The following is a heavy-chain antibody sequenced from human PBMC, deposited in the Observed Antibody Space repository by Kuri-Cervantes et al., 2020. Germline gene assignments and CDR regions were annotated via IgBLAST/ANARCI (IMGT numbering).Heavy chain of an antibody. J-gene: IGHJ6*02. D-gene: IGHD3-9*01. CDR1: GFTFSSYG. CDR2: IWYDGSNK. V-gene: IGHV3-33*01. Sequence: GGSLRLSCAASGFTFSSYGMHWVRQAPGKGLEWVAVIWYDGSNKYYADSVKGRFTISRDNSKNTLHLQMNSLRGEDTAVYYCARGGKHNVLTGFPVIRHYGMDVWGQGATVTVSS. CDR3: ARGGKHNVLTGFPVIRHYGMDV.